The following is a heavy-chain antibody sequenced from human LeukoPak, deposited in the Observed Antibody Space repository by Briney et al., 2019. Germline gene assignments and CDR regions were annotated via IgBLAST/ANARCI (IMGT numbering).Heavy chain of an antibody. D-gene: IGHD3-16*02. J-gene: IGHJ4*02. CDR2: IYSGGST. V-gene: IGHV3-66*02. CDR3: ARDHRNYFDY. Sequence: GGSLRLSCAASGLNVSGNYMSWVRQAPGKGLEWVSVIYSGGSTYYADSVKGRFTISRDNSKNTLYLQMNSLRAEDTAVYYCARDHRNYFDYWGQGTLVTVSS. CDR1: GLNVSGNY.